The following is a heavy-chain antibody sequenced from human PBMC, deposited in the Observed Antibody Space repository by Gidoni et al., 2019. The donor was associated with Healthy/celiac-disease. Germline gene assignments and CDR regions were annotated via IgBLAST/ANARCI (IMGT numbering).Heavy chain of an antibody. CDR1: GFIFSTYS. Sequence: EVQLVESGGGLVKPGGSLRLSCAASGFIFSTYSMTWVRQAPGKGLEWVSSISSSSIYIYYADSMKGRFTISRDNAKNSLYLQMNSLRAEDTAVYYCARELGRLTHDAFDIWGQGTMVTVSS. CDR2: ISSSSIYI. V-gene: IGHV3-21*02. D-gene: IGHD7-27*01. CDR3: ARELGRLTHDAFDI. J-gene: IGHJ3*02.